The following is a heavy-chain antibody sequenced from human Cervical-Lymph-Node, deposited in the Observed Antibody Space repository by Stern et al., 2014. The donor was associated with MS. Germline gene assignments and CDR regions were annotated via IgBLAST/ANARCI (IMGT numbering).Heavy chain of an antibody. J-gene: IGHJ3*02. Sequence: EVQLVESGGGLVHPGESLRLSCLASGFTFSSYAMSWVRQAPGKGLEWVSTVSGVTTYYADSVQGRFTVSRDNSKNTLFLHMSSLTAEDTAIYYCAKDWATFWTNQQDALEIWGQGTLVSVSS. V-gene: IGHV3-23*04. CDR2: VSGVTT. CDR3: AKDWATFWTNQQDALEI. CDR1: GFTFSSYA. D-gene: IGHD3/OR15-3a*01.